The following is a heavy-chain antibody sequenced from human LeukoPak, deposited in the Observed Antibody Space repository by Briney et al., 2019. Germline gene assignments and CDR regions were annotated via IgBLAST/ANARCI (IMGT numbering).Heavy chain of an antibody. CDR3: ARGRGSSYYPNPFDY. CDR2: INHSGST. V-gene: IGHV4-34*01. J-gene: IGHJ4*02. D-gene: IGHD3-3*01. Sequence: SETLSLTCAVYGGSFSGYYWSWIRQPPGKGLEWIGEINHSGSTNYNPSLKSRVTISVDTSKNQFSLRLSSVTAADTAVYYCARGRGSSYYPNPFDYWGQGTLVTVSS. CDR1: GGSFSGYY.